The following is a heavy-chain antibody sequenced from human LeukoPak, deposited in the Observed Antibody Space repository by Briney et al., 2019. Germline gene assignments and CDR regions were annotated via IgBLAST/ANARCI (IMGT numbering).Heavy chain of an antibody. D-gene: IGHD6-19*01. V-gene: IGHV1-18*04. Sequence: ASVKVSCKASGYTFTSYGISWVRQAPGQGLEWMGWISAYNGNTNYAQKLQGRVTMTTDTSTSTAYMELRSLRSGDTAVYYCARDGWQWLFGEAFDIWGQGTMVTVSS. CDR2: ISAYNGNT. J-gene: IGHJ3*02. CDR1: GYTFTSYG. CDR3: ARDGWQWLFGEAFDI.